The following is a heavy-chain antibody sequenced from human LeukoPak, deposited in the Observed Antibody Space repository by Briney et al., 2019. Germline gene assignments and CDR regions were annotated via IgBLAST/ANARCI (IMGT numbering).Heavy chain of an antibody. J-gene: IGHJ4*02. Sequence: GGSLRLSCAASGFTFSSYEMNWVRQAPGKGLEWVSYITNTGTTIYYADSVKGRFTISRDNAKKSLYLQMNSLRAEDTAVYYCARVYQGVSLFDGIDYWGQGTLVTVSS. CDR1: GFTFSSYE. CDR2: ITNTGTTI. CDR3: ARVYQGVSLFDGIDY. V-gene: IGHV3-48*03. D-gene: IGHD3-10*01.